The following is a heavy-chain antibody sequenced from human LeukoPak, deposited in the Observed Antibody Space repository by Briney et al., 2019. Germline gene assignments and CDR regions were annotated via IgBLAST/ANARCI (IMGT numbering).Heavy chain of an antibody. D-gene: IGHD1-26*01. J-gene: IGHJ5*02. Sequence: GGSLRLSCAASGFTFSSYSMNWVRQAPGKGLEWVSYISSSSSTIYYADSVKGRFTISRDNAKNSLYLQMNSLRAEDTAVYYCARAYSGSYYDRNWFDPWGQGTLVTVSS. CDR2: ISSSSSTI. CDR3: ARAYSGSYYDRNWFDP. V-gene: IGHV3-48*04. CDR1: GFTFSSYS.